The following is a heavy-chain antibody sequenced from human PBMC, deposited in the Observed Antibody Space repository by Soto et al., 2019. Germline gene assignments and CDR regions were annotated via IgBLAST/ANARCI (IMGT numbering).Heavy chain of an antibody. CDR3: ARYRREAVAGYTLDN. D-gene: IGHD6-13*01. Sequence: SETLSITCTIYVGSISINYWTWIRQPPGKGLDWIGYVYNSGSTNYNPSLKSRVTISEDTSKSQFSLNVNSMTAADTAVYYCARYRREAVAGYTLDNWGQGILVTVSS. V-gene: IGHV4-59*01. CDR1: VGSISINY. CDR2: VYNSGST. J-gene: IGHJ4*02.